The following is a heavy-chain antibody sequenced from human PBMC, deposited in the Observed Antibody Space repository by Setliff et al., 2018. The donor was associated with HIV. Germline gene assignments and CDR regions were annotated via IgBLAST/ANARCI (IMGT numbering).Heavy chain of an antibody. J-gene: IGHJ4*02. D-gene: IGHD3-3*01. Sequence: PSETLSLTSTASGGTISTYYWSWIRQPAGKGLEWIGRSYTSGSTNHNPSRKSRVTMSVDTSKNQFSLKLSSVTAADTAVYYCARGGRYNFWSGYYSGSPENYYFDYWGQGTLVTVSS. CDR2: SYTSGST. CDR1: GGTISTYY. V-gene: IGHV4-4*07. CDR3: ARGGRYNFWSGYYSGSPENYYFDY.